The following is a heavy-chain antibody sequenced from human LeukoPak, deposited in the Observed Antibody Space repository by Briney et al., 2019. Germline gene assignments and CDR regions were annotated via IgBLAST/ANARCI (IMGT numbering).Heavy chain of an antibody. D-gene: IGHD3-10*01. J-gene: IGHJ3*02. Sequence: PGGSLRLSCATSGFTFSTYGMHWVRQAPGKGLEWVAFIRFDGSNVGSDIYYADSVKGRFTISRDNAKNSLYLQMNSLRAEDTAVYYCARSLRGVRSAFDIWGQGTMVTVSS. CDR1: GFTFSTYG. CDR3: ARSLRGVRSAFDI. CDR2: IRFDGSNVGSDI. V-gene: IGHV3-30*02.